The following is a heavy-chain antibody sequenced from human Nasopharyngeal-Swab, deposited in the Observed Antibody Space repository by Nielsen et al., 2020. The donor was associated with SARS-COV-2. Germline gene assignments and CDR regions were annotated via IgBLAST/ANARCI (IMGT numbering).Heavy chain of an antibody. CDR2: IYYSGST. CDR3: ARHVGGSYGRDFDY. Sequence: SETLSLTCTVSGGSISSSSYYWGWIRQPPGKGLEWIGSIYYSGSTYYNPSLKSRVTISVDTSKNQFSLKLSSVTAADTAVYYCARHVGGSYGRDFDYWGQGTLVTAPQ. D-gene: IGHD1-26*01. J-gene: IGHJ4*02. V-gene: IGHV4-39*01. CDR1: GGSISSSSYY.